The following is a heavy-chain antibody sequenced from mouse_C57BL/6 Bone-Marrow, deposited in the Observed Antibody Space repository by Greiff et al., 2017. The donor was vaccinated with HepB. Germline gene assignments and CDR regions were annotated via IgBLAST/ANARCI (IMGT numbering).Heavy chain of an antibody. V-gene: IGHV2-6-1*01. CDR3: ARHSNWYYFDY. D-gene: IGHD4-1*01. CDR1: GFSFTSYC. J-gene: IGHJ2*01. Sequence: VKLQESGPGLVAPSQSLSITCTVSGFSFTSYCVHWVRQPPGKGLEWLVVIWSDGSTTYNSALKSRLSISKDNSKSHVFLKMNSLQTDDTAMYYCARHSNWYYFDYWGQGTTLTVSS. CDR2: IWSDGST.